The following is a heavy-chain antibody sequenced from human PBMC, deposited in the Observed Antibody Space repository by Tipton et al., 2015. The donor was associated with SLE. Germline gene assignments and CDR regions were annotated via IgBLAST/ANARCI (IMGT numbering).Heavy chain of an antibody. CDR1: GDSISRDY. CDR2: IYSGGST. Sequence: TLSLTCTVSGDSISRDYWSWIRQPPGGGLEWVAYIYSGGSTNFNPLLKSRLSISLDSAKSQVSLKLSSLTAADTAVYYCAQAHLWGSYRYASDIWGQGTMVTVSS. V-gene: IGHV4-59*12. CDR3: AQAHLWGSYRYASDI. D-gene: IGHD3-16*02. J-gene: IGHJ3*02.